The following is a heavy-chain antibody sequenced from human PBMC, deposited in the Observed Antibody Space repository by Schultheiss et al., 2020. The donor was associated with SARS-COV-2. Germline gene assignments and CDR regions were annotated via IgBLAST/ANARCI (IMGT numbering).Heavy chain of an antibody. J-gene: IGHJ5*02. D-gene: IGHD5-12*01. Sequence: SGPTLVKPTQTLTLTCTFSGFSLSTSGMCVSWIRQPPGKALEWLAHIFSNDEKSYSTSLKSRLTISKDTSKSQVVLTMTNMDPVDTATYYCARIRGGGYDYSRWDWFDPWGQGTLVTVSS. CDR3: ARIRGGGYDYSRWDWFDP. CDR2: IFSNDEK. V-gene: IGHV2-26*01. CDR1: GFSLSTSGMC.